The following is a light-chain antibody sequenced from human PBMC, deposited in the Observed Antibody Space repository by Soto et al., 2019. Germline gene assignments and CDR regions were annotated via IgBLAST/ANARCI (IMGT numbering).Light chain of an antibody. V-gene: IGKV3-15*01. CDR1: QSVSSN. CDR2: GAS. CDR3: QQAGT. J-gene: IGKJ3*01. Sequence: EIVMTQSPATLSVSPGERATLSCRASQSVSSNLAWYQQKPGQAPRLLIYGASTRATGIPARVSGSGSVTEFTVTLRSLQSEDFAFYYCQQAGTFGTGNKVDIK.